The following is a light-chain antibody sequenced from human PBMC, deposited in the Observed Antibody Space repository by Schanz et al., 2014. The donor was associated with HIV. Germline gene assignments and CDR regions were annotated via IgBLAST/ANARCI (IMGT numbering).Light chain of an antibody. V-gene: IGLV2-8*01. Sequence: QSALTQPPSASGSPGQSVTISCTGTRSDIGNHDFVSWYQHHPDKAPKLIIYEVSKRPSGVPARFSGSKSGNTASLTISGLQADDEGDYYCTSYTTNRTVAFGGGTKLTVL. CDR2: EVS. CDR3: TSYTTNRTVA. CDR1: RSDIGNHDF. J-gene: IGLJ3*02.